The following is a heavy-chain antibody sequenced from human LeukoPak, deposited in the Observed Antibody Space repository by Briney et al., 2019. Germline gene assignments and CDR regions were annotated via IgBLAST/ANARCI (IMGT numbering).Heavy chain of an antibody. Sequence: EASVKVSCKASGYTFTGYYMHWVRQAPGQGLEWMGWINPNSGGTNYAQKFQGRVTMTRDTSISTAYMELSRLRSDDTAVYYCARFLATRVGAPHSDAFDIWGQGTMVTVSS. V-gene: IGHV1-2*02. CDR1: GYTFTGYY. CDR2: INPNSGGT. J-gene: IGHJ3*02. D-gene: IGHD1-26*01. CDR3: ARFLATRVGAPHSDAFDI.